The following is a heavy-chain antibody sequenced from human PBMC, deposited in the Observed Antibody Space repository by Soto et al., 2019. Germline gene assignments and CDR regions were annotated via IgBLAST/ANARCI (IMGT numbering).Heavy chain of an antibody. D-gene: IGHD2-15*01. CDR1: GFTLSQAW. Sequence: GSLILSCAASGFTLSQAWMNWVLQAPGKGLEWVGRIKNKTAGETTDYAAPVKGRFTISRDDSKNTLYLQMDSLKTEDTAVYYCTAKKDVSRGWFDPWG. CDR3: TAKKDVSRGWFDP. V-gene: IGHV3-15*07. CDR2: IKNKTAGETT. J-gene: IGHJ5*02.